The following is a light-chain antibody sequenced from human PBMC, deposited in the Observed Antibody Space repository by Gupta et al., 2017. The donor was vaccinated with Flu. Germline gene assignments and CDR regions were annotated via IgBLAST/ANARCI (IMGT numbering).Light chain of an antibody. CDR2: EVS. CDR3: SADTSSSSWV. Sequence: SSLTQPASVSGSPGPSITISCTGTSSDVGGYNYVSWYQQHPGKAPKLMIHEVSKRRAGVATRFSDSKSGNTASLTISGRKEEDEADYYCSADTSSSSWVFGGGTKLTVL. CDR1: SSDVGGYNY. J-gene: IGLJ3*02. V-gene: IGLV2-14*01.